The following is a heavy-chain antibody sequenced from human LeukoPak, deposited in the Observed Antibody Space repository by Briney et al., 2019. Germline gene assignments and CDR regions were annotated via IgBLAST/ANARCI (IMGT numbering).Heavy chain of an antibody. D-gene: IGHD5-18*01. J-gene: IGHJ4*02. CDR2: IYYSGST. V-gene: IGHV4-39*07. CDR1: GGSISSSSYY. Sequence: SETLSLTCTVSGGSISSSSYYWGWIRQPPGKGLEWIGSIYYSGSTYYNPSLKSRVTISVDTSKDQFSLKLSSVTAADTAVYYCARVLMDTAMEDSIDYWGQGTLVTVSS. CDR3: ARVLMDTAMEDSIDY.